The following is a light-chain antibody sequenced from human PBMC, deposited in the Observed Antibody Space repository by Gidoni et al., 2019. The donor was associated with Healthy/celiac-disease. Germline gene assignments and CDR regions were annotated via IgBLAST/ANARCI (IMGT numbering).Light chain of an antibody. V-gene: IGKV3-20*01. CDR3: QQYGSSPTT. CDR2: GAS. CDR1: QSVNSSY. J-gene: IGKJ4*01. Sequence: ENVLPQSPGTLPLSPGERATLPCRASQSVNSSYLAWYQQKPGQAPRLLIYGASSRATGIPARFSGSGSGTDFTLTISSLQPEDFAVYYCQQYGSSPTTFGGGTKVEIK.